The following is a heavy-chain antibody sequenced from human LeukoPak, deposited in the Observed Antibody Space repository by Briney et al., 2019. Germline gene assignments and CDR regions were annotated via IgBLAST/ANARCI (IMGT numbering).Heavy chain of an antibody. D-gene: IGHD5-12*01. Sequence: GGSLRLSCAASGLTFSSYSMNWVRQAPGKGLEWVSSISSSSSYIYYADSVKGRFTISRDNAKNSLYLQMNSLRAEDTAVYYCARMDVATSPTNYWGQGTLVTVSS. J-gene: IGHJ4*02. CDR2: ISSSSSYI. CDR1: GLTFSSYS. V-gene: IGHV3-21*01. CDR3: ARMDVATSPTNY.